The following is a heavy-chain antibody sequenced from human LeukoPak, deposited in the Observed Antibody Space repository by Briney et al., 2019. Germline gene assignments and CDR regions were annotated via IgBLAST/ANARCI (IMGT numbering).Heavy chain of an antibody. CDR1: GGSISSGSYY. V-gene: IGHV4-61*02. CDR2: IYTSGST. J-gene: IGHJ4*02. Sequence: SETLSLTCTVSGGSISSGSYYWSWIRQPAGKGLEWIGRIYTSGSTNYNPSLKSRVTISVDTSKNQFPLKLGSVTAADTAVYYCARGVGAFDYWGQGTLVTVSS. D-gene: IGHD1-26*01. CDR3: ARGVGAFDY.